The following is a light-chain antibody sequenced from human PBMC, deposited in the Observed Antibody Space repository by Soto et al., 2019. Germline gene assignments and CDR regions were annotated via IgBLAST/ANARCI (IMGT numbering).Light chain of an antibody. V-gene: IGKV3-11*01. CDR2: DAS. J-gene: IGKJ4*01. CDR1: QSVSSY. CDR3: QQRSNWPLLT. Sequence: EIVLTQSPATLSLSPGERATLSCRASQSVSSYLAWYQQKPGQAPRLLIYDASNRATGIPARFSGSGSGTDFSLTISGLEPEDCAVYYCQQRSNWPLLTFGGGTKVEIK.